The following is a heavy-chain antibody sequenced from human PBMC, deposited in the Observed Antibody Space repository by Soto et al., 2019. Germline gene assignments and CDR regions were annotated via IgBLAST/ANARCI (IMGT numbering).Heavy chain of an antibody. CDR2: MNPINGAT. Sequence: GASLKVSCKASGYDFTAYDINWVRQASGQGLEWMGWMNPINGATGTARRFQGRVSLSRNTATGTAYLELTSLRSDDTAVYYCGRGPSPRAPAGGTPSYYAMDVWGQGTTVTVSS. V-gene: IGHV1-8*02. D-gene: IGHD6-13*01. J-gene: IGHJ6*02. CDR1: GYDFTAYD. CDR3: GRGPSPRAPAGGTPSYYAMDV.